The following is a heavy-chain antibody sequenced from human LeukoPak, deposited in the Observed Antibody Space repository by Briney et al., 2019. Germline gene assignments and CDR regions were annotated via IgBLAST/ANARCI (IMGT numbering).Heavy chain of an antibody. CDR3: ARDLGLRGSK. V-gene: IGHV3-74*01. J-gene: IGHJ4*02. Sequence: GGSLRLSCAASGFTFSSYWMHWVRQAPGKGLVWVSRMYGDMNDISYADSVKGRFTISRDNAKNTVYLQMNSLRGEDTAVYYCARDLGLRGSKWGQGTLVTVSS. CDR2: MYGDMNDI. CDR1: GFTFSSYW. D-gene: IGHD4-23*01.